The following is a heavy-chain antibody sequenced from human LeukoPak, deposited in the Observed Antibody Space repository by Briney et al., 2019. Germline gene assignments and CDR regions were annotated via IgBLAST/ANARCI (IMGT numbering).Heavy chain of an antibody. J-gene: IGHJ4*02. CDR3: TRGHGKSRQYLIDFDY. CDR1: GYTFAAHY. CDR2: IDPNNGDT. Sequence: ASVKVSCKASGYTFAAHYIHWVREAPGQGLAWMGWIDPNNGDTYYVQNFQGRVTMTSDTSISTAFLDLSGLRSDDTAVYFCTRGHGKSRQYLIDFDYWGQGTLVSVSS. D-gene: IGHD4-11*01. V-gene: IGHV1-2*02.